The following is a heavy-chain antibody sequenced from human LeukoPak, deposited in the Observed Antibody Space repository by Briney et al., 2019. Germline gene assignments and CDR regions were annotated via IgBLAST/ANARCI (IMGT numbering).Heavy chain of an antibody. CDR2: INHSGSP. Sequence: SETLSLACAVYGGSFSGYYWSWIRQPPGKGLEWIGEINHSGSPNYNPSLKSRVTISVDTSKNQFSLKLSSVTAADTAVYYCARGLRFGAGYDYWGQGTLVTVSS. J-gene: IGHJ4*02. CDR3: ARGLRFGAGYDY. V-gene: IGHV4-34*01. D-gene: IGHD3-10*01. CDR1: GGSFSGYY.